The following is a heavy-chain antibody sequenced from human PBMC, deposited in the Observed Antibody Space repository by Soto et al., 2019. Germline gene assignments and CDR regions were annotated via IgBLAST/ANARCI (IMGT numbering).Heavy chain of an antibody. CDR3: VRDRTEYGSAYYDLFDI. J-gene: IGHJ3*02. Sequence: EVQLVESGGGLVQPGGSLRLSCAASGFTFNAYWMTWVRQAPGKGPEWVANINRDGSETHYVDSVEGRFTMSRDNAQKLLYLKMHSLRAEDTAVYYCVRDRTEYGSAYYDLFDIWGQGTKITVSS. CDR2: INRDGSET. CDR1: GFTFNAYW. D-gene: IGHD3-22*01. V-gene: IGHV3-7*05.